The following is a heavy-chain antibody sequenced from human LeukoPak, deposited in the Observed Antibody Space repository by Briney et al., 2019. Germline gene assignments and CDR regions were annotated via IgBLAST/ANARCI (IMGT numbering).Heavy chain of an antibody. V-gene: IGHV4-30-2*01. CDR3: ARAMPYTGTTDY. CDR2: IYHSGST. CDR1: GGSISSGGYY. J-gene: IGHJ4*02. Sequence: SQTLSLTCTVSGGSISSGGYYWSWIRQPPGKGLEWIGYIYHSGSTYYNPSLKSRVTISVDRSKNQFSLKLSSVTAADTAVYYCARAMPYTGTTDYWGQGTLVTVSS. D-gene: IGHD1-1*01.